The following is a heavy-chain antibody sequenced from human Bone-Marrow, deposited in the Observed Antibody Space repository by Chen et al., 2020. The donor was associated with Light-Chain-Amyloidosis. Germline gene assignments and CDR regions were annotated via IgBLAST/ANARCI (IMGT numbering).Heavy chain of an antibody. CDR2: LYHSGGI. Sequence: GLVKPSETLSLTCTVSGASISSYYWSWIRQSPGKGLEWIGYLYHSGGINYNPSFTSRVTLSIDTSKNQFSLKLSSVTAADTAIYYCARLRGYNGAWVDYWGQGTLVTVSS. V-gene: IGHV4-59*01. J-gene: IGHJ4*02. D-gene: IGHD6-19*01. CDR1: GASISSYY. CDR3: ARLRGYNGAWVDY.